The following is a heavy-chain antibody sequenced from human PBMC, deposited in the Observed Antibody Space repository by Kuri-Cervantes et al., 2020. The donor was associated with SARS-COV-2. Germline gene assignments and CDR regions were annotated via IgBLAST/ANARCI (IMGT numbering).Heavy chain of an antibody. Sequence: ASVKVSCKASGYTFTGYYMHWVRQAPGKGLEWMGGFDPEDGETIYAQKFQGRGTMTEDTSTDTAYMELSRLRSDDTAVYYCAREGFGAATAWGQGTLVTVSS. CDR2: FDPEDGET. D-gene: IGHD2-15*01. CDR1: GYTFTGYY. V-gene: IGHV1-24*01. J-gene: IGHJ4*02. CDR3: AREGFGAATA.